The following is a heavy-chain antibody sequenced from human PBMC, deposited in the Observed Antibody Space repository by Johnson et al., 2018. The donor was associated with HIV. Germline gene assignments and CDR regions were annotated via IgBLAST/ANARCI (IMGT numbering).Heavy chain of an antibody. CDR2: IWYDGSNK. V-gene: IGHV3-30*02. Sequence: QVQLVESGGGVVQPGGSLRLSCAASGFTFSSYGMHWVRQAPGKGLEWVAFIWYDGSNKNYVDSVKGRFTISRDNSKNTLYLQMNSLRAEDTAVYYCAKDQHYYDSRNGGAFDIWGQGEMVTVSS. CDR3: AKDQHYYDSRNGGAFDI. D-gene: IGHD3-22*01. J-gene: IGHJ3*02. CDR1: GFTFSSYG.